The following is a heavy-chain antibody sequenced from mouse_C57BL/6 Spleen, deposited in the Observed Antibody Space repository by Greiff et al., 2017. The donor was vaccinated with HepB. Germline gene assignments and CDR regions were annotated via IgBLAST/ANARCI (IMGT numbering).Heavy chain of an antibody. CDR3: ASDTTGLDY. Sequence: DVQLQESGPGLVKPSQSLSLTCSVTGYSITSGYYWNWIRQFPGNKLEWMGYISYDGSNNYNPSLKNRISITRDTSKNQSFLKLNSVTTEDTATYYCASDTTGLDYWGQGTTLTVSS. D-gene: IGHD1-1*01. V-gene: IGHV3-6*01. CDR1: GYSITSGYY. J-gene: IGHJ2*01. CDR2: ISYDGSN.